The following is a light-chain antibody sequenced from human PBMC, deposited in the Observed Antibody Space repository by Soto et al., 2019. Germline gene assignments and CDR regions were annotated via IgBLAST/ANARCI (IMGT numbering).Light chain of an antibody. CDR1: QSISSNF. V-gene: IGKV3-20*01. CDR2: AAS. CDR3: QQYGSSPPYT. J-gene: IGKJ2*01. Sequence: EILMTQSPGTLSLSPGERATLSCRASQSISSNFLAWYQQKPGQAPRLFIYAASSRATGIPDRFSGSGSGTDFTLTISRLEPEDFAVYYCQQYGSSPPYTFGPGTKLEIK.